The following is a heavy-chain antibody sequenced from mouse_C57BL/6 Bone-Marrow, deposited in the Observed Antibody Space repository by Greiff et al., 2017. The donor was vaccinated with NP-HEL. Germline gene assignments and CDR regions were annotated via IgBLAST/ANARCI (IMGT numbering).Heavy chain of an antibody. CDR3: SSAPHFDY. Sequence: EVQLQESGTVLARPGASVKMSCKTSGYTFTSYWMHWVKQRPGQGLEWIGAIYPGNSDTSYNQKFKGKAKLTAVTSASTAYMELSSLPNEDSAVYYCSSAPHFDYWGKGTTLTVSA. V-gene: IGHV1-5*01. CDR2: IYPGNSDT. J-gene: IGHJ2*01. CDR1: GYTFTSYW.